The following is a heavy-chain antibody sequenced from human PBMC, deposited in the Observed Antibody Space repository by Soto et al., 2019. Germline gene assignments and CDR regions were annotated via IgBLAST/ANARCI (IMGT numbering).Heavy chain of an antibody. CDR3: ARRGFGPLHGLVDV. V-gene: IGHV4-59*08. D-gene: IGHD3-10*01. J-gene: IGHJ6*01. CDR1: GGSISSYY. Sequence: QVQLQESGPGLVKPSETLSLSCTVSGGSISSYYWSWFRQSPGKRMEWIGYVHHSWGSSYNPSLQSRVAISLDTSKSQFSLKVSSVTATDTAVYYCARRGFGPLHGLVDVLGQGTTVTISS. CDR2: VHHSWGS.